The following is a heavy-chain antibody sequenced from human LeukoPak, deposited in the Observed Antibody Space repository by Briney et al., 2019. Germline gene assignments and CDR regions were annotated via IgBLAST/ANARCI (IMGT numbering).Heavy chain of an antibody. J-gene: IGHJ6*03. CDR1: GGSFSGYY. V-gene: IGHV4-34*01. Sequence: SETLSLTCAVYGGSFSGYYWSWIRQPPGKGLEWIGEINHGGSTNYNPSLKSRVTISVDTSKNQFSLKLSSVTAADTAVYYCARGGNMVISRYYYYYMDVWGKGTTVTVSS. D-gene: IGHD5-18*01. CDR3: ARGGNMVISRYYYYYMDV. CDR2: INHGGST.